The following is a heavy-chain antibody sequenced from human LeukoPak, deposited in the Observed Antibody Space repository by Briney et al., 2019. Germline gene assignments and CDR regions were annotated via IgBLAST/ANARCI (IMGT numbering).Heavy chain of an antibody. J-gene: IGHJ6*02. D-gene: IGHD2-2*01. Sequence: ASVKVSCKASGYTFTSYGISWVRQAPGQGLEWMGWISACNGNTNYAQKLQGRVTMTTDTSTSTAYMELRSLRSDDTAVYYCARDIVVVPAATGYYYYYYGMDVWGQGTTVTVSS. V-gene: IGHV1-18*01. CDR3: ARDIVVVPAATGYYYYYYGMDV. CDR1: GYTFTSYG. CDR2: ISACNGNT.